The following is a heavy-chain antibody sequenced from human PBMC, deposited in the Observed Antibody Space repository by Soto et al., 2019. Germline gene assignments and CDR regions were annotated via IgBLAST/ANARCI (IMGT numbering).Heavy chain of an antibody. CDR1: GFTFSSYA. CDR2: ISGSGGST. J-gene: IGHJ4*02. CDR3: AKDQAGYSYGFGY. V-gene: IGHV3-23*01. Sequence: GGSLRLSCAASGFTFSSYAMSWVRQAPGKGLEWVSAISGSGGSTYYADSVKGRFTISRDNSMNTLYLQMNSLRAEDTAVYYCAKDQAGYSYGFGYWGQGTLVTVSS. D-gene: IGHD5-18*01.